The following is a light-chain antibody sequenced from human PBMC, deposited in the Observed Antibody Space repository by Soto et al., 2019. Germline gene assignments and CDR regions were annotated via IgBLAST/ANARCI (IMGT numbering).Light chain of an antibody. CDR1: QGIGSW. J-gene: IGKJ5*01. Sequence: DVQLTQSPSFVSASVGDRVTITCRASQGIGSWLAWYQQKPGKAPSLLIYGATALQSGVPSRFSGSGLGTHFSLTIFSLQPEDFATYYCQQPNSFPITFGQGTRLEI. CDR2: GAT. CDR3: QQPNSFPIT. V-gene: IGKV1D-12*01.